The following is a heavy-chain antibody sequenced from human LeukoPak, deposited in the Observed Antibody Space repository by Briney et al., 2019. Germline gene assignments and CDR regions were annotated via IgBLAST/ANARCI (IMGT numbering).Heavy chain of an antibody. CDR1: GYTFTGYY. Sequence: GASVKVSCKASGYTFTGYYMHWVRQAPGQGLEWMGWINPNSGGTNYAQKFQGRVTMTRDTSISTAYMELSRLRSDDTAVYYCARGTPLATVTYYYFDYWGQGTLVTVSS. D-gene: IGHD4-17*01. CDR2: INPNSGGT. V-gene: IGHV1-2*02. J-gene: IGHJ4*02. CDR3: ARGTPLATVTYYYFDY.